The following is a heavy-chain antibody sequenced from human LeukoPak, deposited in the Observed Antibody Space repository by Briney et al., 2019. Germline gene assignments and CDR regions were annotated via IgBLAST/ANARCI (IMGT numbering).Heavy chain of an antibody. CDR3: TRAYEYGWFDP. CDR1: GYTFTGYY. J-gene: IGHJ5*02. D-gene: IGHD3-16*01. CDR2: INPKTGGT. Sequence: ASVKVSCKASGYTFTGYYMHWVRQAPGQGLEWMGWINPKTGGTTYAQKFQGRVTMTRDMSITTAYMDLSRLRSDDTAVYYCTRAYEYGWFDPWGQGTLDIVSS. V-gene: IGHV1-2*02.